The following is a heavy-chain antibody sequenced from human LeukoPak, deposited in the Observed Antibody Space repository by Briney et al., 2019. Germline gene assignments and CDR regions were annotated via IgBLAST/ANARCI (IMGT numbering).Heavy chain of an antibody. CDR1: GGSISSYY. V-gene: IGHV4-59*12. Sequence: SETLSLTCTVSGGSISSYYWSWIRQPPGKGLEWIGYIYYSGSTNYNPSLKSRVTISVDTSKNQSSLKLSSVTAADTAVYYCARDLGIAAAGTPHWFDPWGQGTLVTVSS. D-gene: IGHD6-13*01. J-gene: IGHJ5*02. CDR3: ARDLGIAAAGTPHWFDP. CDR2: IYYSGST.